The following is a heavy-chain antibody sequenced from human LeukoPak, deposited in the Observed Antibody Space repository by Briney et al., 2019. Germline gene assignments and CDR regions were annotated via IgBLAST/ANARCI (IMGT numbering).Heavy chain of an antibody. J-gene: IGHJ3*02. CDR1: GLTFSSYE. V-gene: IGHV3-48*03. D-gene: IGHD1-26*01. Sequence: PGGSLRLSCAASGLTFSSYEMNWVRQAPGKGLEWVSYISSSGSTIYYADSVKGRFTISRDNAKNSLYLQMSSLRAGDTAVYYCVRFNSGPNPFDIWGQGTMVTV. CDR3: VRFNSGPNPFDI. CDR2: ISSSGSTI.